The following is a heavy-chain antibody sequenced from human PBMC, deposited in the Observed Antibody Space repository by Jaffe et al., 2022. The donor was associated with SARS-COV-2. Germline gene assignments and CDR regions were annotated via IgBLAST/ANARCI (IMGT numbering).Heavy chain of an antibody. CDR3: ARGVIGDIAVAGIGDGDYYYYGMDV. CDR1: GYTFTSYD. Sequence: QVQLVQSGAEVKKPGASVKVSCKASGYTFTSYDINWVRQATGQGLEWMGWMNPNSGNTGYAQKFQGRVTMTRNTSISTAYMELSSLRSEDTAVYYCARGVIGDIAVAGIGDGDYYYYGMDVWGQGTTVTVSS. CDR2: MNPNSGNT. V-gene: IGHV1-8*01. J-gene: IGHJ6*02. D-gene: IGHD6-19*01.